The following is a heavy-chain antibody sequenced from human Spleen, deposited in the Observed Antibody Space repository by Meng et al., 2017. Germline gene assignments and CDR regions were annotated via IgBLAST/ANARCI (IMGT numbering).Heavy chain of an antibody. D-gene: IGHD4-17*01. CDR2: ISPDGTRA. CDR3: ATGGAYYFDS. J-gene: IGHJ4*02. V-gene: IGHV3-30-3*01. Sequence: QGQLVESGGVVVQPGRSLRLSCAASGFTFSSCAMHWVRQAPGEGLECVSVISPDGTRAYYADSVNGRFTISRDNSKNTFYLQMNSLRSDDTAVYYCATGGAYYFDSWGQGALVTVSS. CDR1: GFTFSSCA.